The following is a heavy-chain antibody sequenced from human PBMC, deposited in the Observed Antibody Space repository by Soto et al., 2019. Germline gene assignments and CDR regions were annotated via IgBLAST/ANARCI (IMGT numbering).Heavy chain of an antibody. CDR2: MNPNSGNT. J-gene: IGHJ4*02. V-gene: IGHV1-8*01. D-gene: IGHD3-16*01. CDR3: AGSWGGGPVDY. CDR1: GYTFTSYD. Sequence: QVQLVQSGAEVKKPGASVKVSCKASGYTFTSYDINWVRQATGQGLEWMGWMNPNSGNTGYAQKFKGGVPITGDEPRRTAYMGLSGLGFGDPAVYYWAGSWGGGPVDYWGQGTLVTVSS.